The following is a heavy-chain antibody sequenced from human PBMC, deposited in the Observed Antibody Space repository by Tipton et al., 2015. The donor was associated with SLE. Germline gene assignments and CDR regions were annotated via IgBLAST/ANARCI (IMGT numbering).Heavy chain of an antibody. D-gene: IGHD3-16*01. CDR1: GFTFSSYT. CDR3: ALPRDSIGAYKPFNH. V-gene: IGHV3-23*01. Sequence: GSLRLSCAASGFTFSSYTMTWVRQAPGKRLEWVSSITGGSDGTTYADSVKGRFIISRDNSQNTLYLQMNSLRAEDTAVYYCALPRDSIGAYKPFNHWGQGTLVTVSS. CDR2: ITGGSDGT. J-gene: IGHJ4*02.